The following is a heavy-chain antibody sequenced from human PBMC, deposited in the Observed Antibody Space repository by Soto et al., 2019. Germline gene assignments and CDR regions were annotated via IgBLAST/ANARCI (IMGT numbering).Heavy chain of an antibody. V-gene: IGHV4-31*03. CDR2: IYYSGST. Sequence: LCHPSTVSEGTSGAGSCCWILIRKHPGKGLEWIGYIYYSGSTYYNPSLKSRVSMSVDTSKNQFSLKLTSVTAADTAVYYCARAPYSGYSYGCGTWGQGTLVTGPS. J-gene: IGHJ5*02. CDR1: EGTSGAGSCC. D-gene: IGHD5-18*01. CDR3: ARAPYSGYSYGCGT.